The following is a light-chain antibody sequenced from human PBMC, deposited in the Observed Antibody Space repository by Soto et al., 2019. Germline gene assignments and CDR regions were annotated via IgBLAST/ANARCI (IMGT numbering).Light chain of an antibody. CDR3: YSFAGCNTQ. CDR1: SSGLGTFNL. Sequence: QSALTQPASVSGSPGQSIAISCTGNSSGLGTFNLVSWYQQHPGRAHKLLIYEVNKRPSGISSRFSASKSGNTASLTISSLQADDEADYFCYSFAGCNTQFGGWTKLTVL. V-gene: IGLV2-23*02. J-gene: IGLJ2*01. CDR2: EVN.